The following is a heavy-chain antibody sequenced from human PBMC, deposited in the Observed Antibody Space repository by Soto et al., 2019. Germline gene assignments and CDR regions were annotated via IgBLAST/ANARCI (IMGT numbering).Heavy chain of an antibody. J-gene: IGHJ6*03. V-gene: IGHV3-23*01. CDR1: GFTFSSYA. D-gene: IGHD2-2*01. Sequence: GGSLRLSCAASGFTFSSYAMSWVRQAPGKGLEWVSAISGSGGSTYYADSVKGRFTISRDNSKNTMYLQMNSLRDEDTAVYYCAKYSYCSSTSCYALYYYYYMDVWGKGTTVTVSS. CDR2: ISGSGGST. CDR3: AKYSYCSSTSCYALYYYYYMDV.